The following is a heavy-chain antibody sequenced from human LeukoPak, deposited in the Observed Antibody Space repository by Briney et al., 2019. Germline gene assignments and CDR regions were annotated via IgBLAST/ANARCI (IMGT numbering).Heavy chain of an antibody. V-gene: IGHV3-30-3*01. Sequence: GRSLRLSRAASGFTFSSYAMHWVRQAPGKGLEWVAVISYDGSNKYYADSVKGRFTIPRDNSKNTLYLQMNSLRAEDTAVYYRARSRSSSSIDYWGQGTLVTVSS. CDR2: ISYDGSNK. CDR3: ARSRSSSSIDY. D-gene: IGHD6-6*01. J-gene: IGHJ4*02. CDR1: GFTFSSYA.